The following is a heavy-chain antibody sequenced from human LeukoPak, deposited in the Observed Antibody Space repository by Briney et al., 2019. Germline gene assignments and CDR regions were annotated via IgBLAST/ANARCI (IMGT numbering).Heavy chain of an antibody. J-gene: IGHJ3*02. CDR3: ARDQELGYCSGGSCYSHAFDI. V-gene: IGHV3-11*04. D-gene: IGHD2-15*01. Sequence: GGSLRLSCAASGFTFSDYYMSWIRQAPGKGLEWVSYISSSGSTIYYADSVKGRFTISRDNAKNTLYLQMNSLRAEDTAVYYCARDQELGYCSGGSCYSHAFDIWGQGTMVTVSS. CDR1: GFTFSDYY. CDR2: ISSSGSTI.